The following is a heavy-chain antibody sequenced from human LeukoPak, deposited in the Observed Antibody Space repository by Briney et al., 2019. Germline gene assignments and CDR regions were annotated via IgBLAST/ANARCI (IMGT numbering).Heavy chain of an antibody. V-gene: IGHV3-13*01. D-gene: IGHD4-4*01. CDR3: ARGGTVHYYGMDV. CDR2: IGTAGDT. CDR1: GFTFSSYD. Sequence: GGSLRLSCAASGFTFSSYDMRWVRHATGKGLEWVSAIGTAGDTYYPGSVKGRFTISRENAKNSLYLQMNSLRAGDTAVYYCARGGTVHYYGMDVWGQGTTVTVSS. J-gene: IGHJ6*02.